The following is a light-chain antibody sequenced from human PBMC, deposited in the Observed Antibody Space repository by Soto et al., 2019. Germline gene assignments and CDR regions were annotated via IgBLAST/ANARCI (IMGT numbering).Light chain of an antibody. CDR2: TGS. J-gene: IGKJ4*01. Sequence: DIQMTQSPSSVSASVGDRVSITCRVSQGISNWLAWYQQKPGRAPKLLIYTGSSLQSGVPSRFSGTGSGTDFTLTMSSLQPEDVATYYCQQANSFPLTFGGGTKVEIK. V-gene: IGKV1-12*01. CDR3: QQANSFPLT. CDR1: QGISNW.